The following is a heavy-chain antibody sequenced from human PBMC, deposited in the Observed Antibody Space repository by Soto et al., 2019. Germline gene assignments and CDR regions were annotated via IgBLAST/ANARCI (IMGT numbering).Heavy chain of an antibody. CDR1: NGAIGGYY. Sequence: SVTLSLTRSLCNGAIGGYYWSWIWEPPGKGPEWIGYMYNTGSTVYNPSFKSRVTISVDTSKNQFSLKLNSVTAADTAVYYCARDLWGYCGTDCYPLDVWGQGTTVTVS. J-gene: IGHJ6*02. CDR3: ARDLWGYCGTDCYPLDV. D-gene: IGHD2-21*02. V-gene: IGHV4-59*01. CDR2: MYNTGST.